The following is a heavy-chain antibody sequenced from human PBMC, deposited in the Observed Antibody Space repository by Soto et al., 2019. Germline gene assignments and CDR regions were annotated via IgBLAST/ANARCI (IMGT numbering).Heavy chain of an antibody. Sequence: SVKVSCKASGGTFSSYAISWVRQAPGQGLEWMGGIIPIFGTANYAQKFQGRVTITADESTSTAYMELSSLRSEDTAVYYCAREGGYSYGSTPFDYWGQGTLVTVSS. D-gene: IGHD5-18*01. V-gene: IGHV1-69*13. J-gene: IGHJ4*02. CDR3: AREGGYSYGSTPFDY. CDR1: GGTFSSYA. CDR2: IIPIFGTA.